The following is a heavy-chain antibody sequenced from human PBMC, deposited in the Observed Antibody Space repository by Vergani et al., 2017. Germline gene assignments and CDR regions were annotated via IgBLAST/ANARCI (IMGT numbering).Heavy chain of an antibody. CDR1: GGSLSGYY. V-gene: IGHV4-34*01. CDR2: INHSGST. J-gene: IGHJ4*02. Sequence: QVQLQQWGAGLLKPSETLSLTCAVYGGSLSGYYWTWIRQPPGKGLEWIGEINHSGSTNYNPSLKTRVTITVDTSKNQFSLKLSSVTAADTAVYYCARGRLVFDYWGQGTLVTVSS. D-gene: IGHD5-12*01. CDR3: ARGRLVFDY.